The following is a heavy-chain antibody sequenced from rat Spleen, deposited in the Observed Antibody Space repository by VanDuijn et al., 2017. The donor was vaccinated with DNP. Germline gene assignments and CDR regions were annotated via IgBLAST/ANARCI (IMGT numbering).Heavy chain of an antibody. CDR1: GLTFRNYD. D-gene: IGHD1-4*01. V-gene: IGHV5S23*01. J-gene: IGHJ3*01. CDR3: TELPSYYEAWFAY. Sequence: EVKLVESGGGLVQPGRPLKFSCAASGLTFRNYDMAWVRQVPTKGLEWVAIISTTGTKTDYRDSVKGRFTVSRDNARGILYLQMNSLTSEDTATYYCTELPSYYEAWFAYWGQGALVTVSS. CDR2: ISTTGTKT.